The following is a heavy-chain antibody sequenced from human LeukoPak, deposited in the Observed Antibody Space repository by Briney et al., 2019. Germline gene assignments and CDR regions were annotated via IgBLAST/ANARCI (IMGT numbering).Heavy chain of an antibody. CDR3: ARDNSGYDLGPFY. D-gene: IGHD5-12*01. CDR1: GFTFSSYE. V-gene: IGHV3-48*03. CDR2: ISSSGSTI. J-gene: IGHJ4*02. Sequence: PGGSLRLSCAASGFTFSSYEMNWVRQAPGKGLEWVSYISSSGSTIYYADSVKGRFTISRDNAKNSLYLQMNILRAEDTAVYYCARDNSGYDLGPFYWGQGTLVTVSS.